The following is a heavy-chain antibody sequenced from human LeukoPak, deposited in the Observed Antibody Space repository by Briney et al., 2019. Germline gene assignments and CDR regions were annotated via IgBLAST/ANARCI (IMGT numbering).Heavy chain of an antibody. CDR3: ARGQIDLLRNYFDS. CDR1: GFIVSHKY. Sequence: GGSLRLSCAASGFIVSHKYMAWVRQAPGKGLEWLSIIYTGGNTVSAESVKGRFIISRDNSRNTVHLQMNSLRDDDTAVYYCARGQIDLLRNYFDSWGPGTLVAVSS. CDR2: IYTGGNT. D-gene: IGHD3-22*01. V-gene: IGHV3-66*01. J-gene: IGHJ4*02.